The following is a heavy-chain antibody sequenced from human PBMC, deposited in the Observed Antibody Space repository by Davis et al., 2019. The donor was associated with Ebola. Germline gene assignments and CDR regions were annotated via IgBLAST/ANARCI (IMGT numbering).Heavy chain of an antibody. CDR3: AKESDVVADTYYFGH. Sequence: GGSLRLSCAASGFTFRTYGIHWVRQAPGRGLEWVTFIRHDGSDKYYADSVKGRFSISRDNSKNKVYLQLNSLRAEDTAVYFCAKESDVVADTYYFGHWGQGTLVTVSS. D-gene: IGHD5-12*01. CDR1: GFTFRTYG. J-gene: IGHJ4*02. CDR2: IRHDGSDK. V-gene: IGHV3-30*02.